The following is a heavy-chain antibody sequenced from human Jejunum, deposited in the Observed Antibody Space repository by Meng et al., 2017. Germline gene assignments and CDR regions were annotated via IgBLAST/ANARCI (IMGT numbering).Heavy chain of an antibody. Sequence: VRLVEAGGGVVQPGRALRRSCAGSGFTVSTYAMHWVRQAPGKGLVWVSQIKPDGRTTAYADSVKGRFTISRDDAKNTVYLEMNSLRAEDASVYYCARDWDWVVWDYWGQGTLVTVSS. CDR1: GFTVSTYA. CDR2: IKPDGRTT. CDR3: ARDWDWVVWDY. J-gene: IGHJ4*02. V-gene: IGHV3-74*01. D-gene: IGHD3/OR15-3a*01.